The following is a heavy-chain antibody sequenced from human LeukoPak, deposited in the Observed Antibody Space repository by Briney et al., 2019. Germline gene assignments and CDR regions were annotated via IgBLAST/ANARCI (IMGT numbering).Heavy chain of an antibody. CDR1: GFTFSTYW. Sequence: TGGSLRLSCAASGFTFSTYWMHWVRQAPGKGLVWVSRINTDGSNTNYADSVKGRFTISRDNAENTLYLQMNSLRAEDTAVYYCARAEDCSSTSCPRAFDIWGQGTVVTVSS. J-gene: IGHJ3*02. D-gene: IGHD2-2*01. V-gene: IGHV3-74*01. CDR2: INTDGSNT. CDR3: ARAEDCSSTSCPRAFDI.